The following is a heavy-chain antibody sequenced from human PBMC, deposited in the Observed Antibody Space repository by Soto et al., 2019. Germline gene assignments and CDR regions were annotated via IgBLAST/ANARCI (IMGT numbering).Heavy chain of an antibody. J-gene: IGHJ3*02. D-gene: IGHD2-2*01. CDR3: AKPDIKDIVVVPAARVAFDI. CDR2: ISGSGGST. V-gene: IGHV3-23*01. Sequence: GGSLRLSCAASGFTFSSYAMSWVRQAPGKGLEWVSAISGSGGSTYYADSVKGRFTISRDNSKNTLYLQMNSLRAEDTAVYYFAKPDIKDIVVVPAARVAFDIWGKGTMVTVSS. CDR1: GFTFSSYA.